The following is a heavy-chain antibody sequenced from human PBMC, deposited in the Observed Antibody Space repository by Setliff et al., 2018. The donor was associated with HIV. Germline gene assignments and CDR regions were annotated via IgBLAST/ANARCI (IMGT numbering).Heavy chain of an antibody. CDR2: MNPNSGNT. CDR3: ARGMHGSGSQVGLDY. J-gene: IGHJ4*02. V-gene: IGHV1-8*02. Sequence: ASVKVSCKASGYTFTGYYIHWVRQATGQGLEWMGWMNPNSGNTGYAQKFQGRVSMTRDTSIGTAYMQLSGLRSEDTAVYYCARGMHGSGSQVGLDYWGQGTLVTAPQ. D-gene: IGHD3-10*01. CDR1: GYTFTGYY.